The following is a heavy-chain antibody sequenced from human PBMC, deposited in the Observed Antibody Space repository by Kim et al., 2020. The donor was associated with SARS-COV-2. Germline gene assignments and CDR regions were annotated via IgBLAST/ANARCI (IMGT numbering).Heavy chain of an antibody. D-gene: IGHD1-26*01. CDR3: VVGATSY. CDR1: GFTFSSYG. CDR2: ISYDGSNK. Sequence: GGSLRLSCAASGFTFSSYGMHWVRQAPGKGLEWVEVISYDGSNKYYADSVKGRFTISRDNSKNTLYLQMNSLRAEDTAVYYSVVGATSYWGQGTLVTVSS. V-gene: IGHV3-30*03. J-gene: IGHJ4*02.